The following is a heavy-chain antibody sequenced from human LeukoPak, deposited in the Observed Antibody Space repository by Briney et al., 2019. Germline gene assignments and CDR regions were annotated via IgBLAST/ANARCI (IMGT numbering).Heavy chain of an antibody. CDR2: IHNSGST. D-gene: IGHD6-19*01. CDR1: GGSISSSAYH. Sequence: SETLSLTCTVSGGSISSSAYHWGWIRQPPGKGLEWIGSIHNSGSTYYNPSLKSRVTISVRTSKNQFSLKLSSVTAADTAVYYCARVVQGVAVAGTLANYYYYMDVWGKGTTVTVSS. J-gene: IGHJ6*03. V-gene: IGHV4-39*07. CDR3: ARVVQGVAVAGTLANYYYYMDV.